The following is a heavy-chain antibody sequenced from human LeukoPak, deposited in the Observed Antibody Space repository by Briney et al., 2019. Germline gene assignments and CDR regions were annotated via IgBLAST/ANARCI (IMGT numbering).Heavy chain of an antibody. D-gene: IGHD3-16*01. CDR1: GDSISSGPYY. J-gene: IGHJ6*03. CDR2: IYYGENT. V-gene: IGHV4-39*07. CDR3: ARETSQKGAHYMDV. Sequence: PSETLSLTCTVSGDSISSGPYYWGWIRQPPGKGLEWIGNIYYGENTYYNPSLKSRVTISVDTSKNQFSLKLSSVTAADTAVYYCARETSQKGAHYMDVWGKGTTVTISS.